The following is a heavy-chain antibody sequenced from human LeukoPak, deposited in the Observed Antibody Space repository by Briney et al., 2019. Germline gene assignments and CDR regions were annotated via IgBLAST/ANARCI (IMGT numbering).Heavy chain of an antibody. CDR3: ARIRSTMVRASNDY. J-gene: IGHJ4*02. V-gene: IGHV4-34*01. CDR1: GGSISSYY. Sequence: SETLSLTCTVSGGSISSYYWSWIRQPPGKGLEWIGEINHSGSTNYNPSLKSRVTISVDTSKNQFSLKLSSVTAADTAVYYCARIRSTMVRASNDYWGQGTLVTVSS. D-gene: IGHD3-10*01. CDR2: INHSGST.